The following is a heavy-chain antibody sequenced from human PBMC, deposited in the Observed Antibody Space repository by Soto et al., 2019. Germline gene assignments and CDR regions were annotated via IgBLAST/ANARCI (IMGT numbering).Heavy chain of an antibody. Sequence: QVQLVQSGAEVKKPGSSVKVSCKASGGTFSRYAISWLRQAPGQGLEWMGGIIPIFGTANYAQKFQGRVTIPADESTSTADRERSSLRSEETAVYYCARARYISGEDAFDIWGQGTMVTVSS. J-gene: IGHJ3*02. CDR1: GGTFSRYA. CDR2: IIPIFGTA. CDR3: ARARYISGEDAFDI. D-gene: IGHD6-19*01. V-gene: IGHV1-69*01.